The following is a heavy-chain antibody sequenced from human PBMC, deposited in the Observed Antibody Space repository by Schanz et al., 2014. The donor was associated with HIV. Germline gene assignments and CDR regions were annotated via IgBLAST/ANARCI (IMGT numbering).Heavy chain of an antibody. CDR1: GFTFSSTG. Sequence: QVQLVESGGGVVQPGRSLRLSCSASGFTFSSTGMHWVRQAPGKGLEWVAIISYDGSNKDYADSVKGRFTISRDNSKNTLYLQMNSLRAEDTAVYYCAKDLVTMAHYYYYYGMDVWGQGTTVTVSS. V-gene: IGHV3-30*18. J-gene: IGHJ6*02. D-gene: IGHD3-10*01. CDR2: ISYDGSNK. CDR3: AKDLVTMAHYYYYYGMDV.